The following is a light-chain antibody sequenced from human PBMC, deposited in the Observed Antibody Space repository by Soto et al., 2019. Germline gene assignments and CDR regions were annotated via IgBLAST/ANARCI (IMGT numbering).Light chain of an antibody. V-gene: IGKV3-15*01. CDR3: QQYNNWPPGT. CDR1: QSVSSN. Sequence: EIVMTQSPATLSVSPGERATLYCRASQSVSSNLAWYQQKPGQAPRLLIYGASTRATGIPARFSGSGSGTEFPLTISSLQSEDFAVYYCQQYNNWPPGTFGQGTKVEIK. CDR2: GAS. J-gene: IGKJ1*01.